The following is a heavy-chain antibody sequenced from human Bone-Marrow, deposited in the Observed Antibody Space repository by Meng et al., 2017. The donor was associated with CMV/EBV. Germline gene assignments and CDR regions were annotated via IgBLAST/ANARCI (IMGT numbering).Heavy chain of an antibody. CDR2: ISSSSSYI. J-gene: IGHJ5*02. D-gene: IGHD2-2*01. Sequence: GESLKISCAASGFTFSSYSMNWVRQAPGKGLEWVSSISSSSSYIYYADSVKGRFTISRDNAKHSLYLQMNSLRAEDTAVYYCARAAEKYQLNWFDPWGQGTLVTVSS. CDR1: GFTFSSYS. V-gene: IGHV3-21*01. CDR3: ARAAEKYQLNWFDP.